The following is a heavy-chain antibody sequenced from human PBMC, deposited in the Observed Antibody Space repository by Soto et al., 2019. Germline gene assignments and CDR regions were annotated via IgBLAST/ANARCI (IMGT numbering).Heavy chain of an antibody. Sequence: QVQLVQSGAEVKKPGASVKVSCKASGYTFTSYGISWVRQAPGQGLEWMGWISAYNGNTNYAQKLQGRVTMTTDTPTSTAYMELRSLRSDDTAVYYCARVVKGHIVATINFDYWGQGTLVTVSS. J-gene: IGHJ4*02. CDR1: GYTFTSYG. D-gene: IGHD5-12*01. V-gene: IGHV1-18*04. CDR3: ARVVKGHIVATINFDY. CDR2: ISAYNGNT.